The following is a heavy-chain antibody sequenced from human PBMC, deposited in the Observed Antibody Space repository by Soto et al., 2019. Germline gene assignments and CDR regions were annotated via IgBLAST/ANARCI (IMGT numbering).Heavy chain of an antibody. D-gene: IGHD2-2*01. CDR3: TTDSGIVVVPAALLGYYYGMDV. CDR2: IKSKTDGGTT. J-gene: IGHJ6*02. Sequence: EVQLVESGGGLVKPGGSLRLSCAASGFTFSNAWMSWVRQAPGKGLEWVGRIKSKTDGGTTDYAAPVKGRFTISRDDSKNTLYLQMNSLKSADTAVYYCTTDSGIVVVPAALLGYYYGMDVWGQGTTVTFSS. CDR1: GFTFSNAW. V-gene: IGHV3-15*01.